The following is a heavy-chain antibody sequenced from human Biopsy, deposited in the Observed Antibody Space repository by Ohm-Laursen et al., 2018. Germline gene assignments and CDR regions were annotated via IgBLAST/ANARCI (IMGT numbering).Heavy chain of an antibody. Sequence: ASVKVSCNASGYTFTSYYMHWVRQAPGQGLEWMGIINPSGGSTSSTQKFQGRVTMTRDTSTSTVYMELSSLRSEDTAVYYCARDWNSGWRLPGMVNYYYNGMDVWGQGTTVTVSS. CDR2: INPSGGST. CDR3: ARDWNSGWRLPGMVNYYYNGMDV. CDR1: GYTFTSYY. V-gene: IGHV1-46*01. D-gene: IGHD5-18*01. J-gene: IGHJ6*02.